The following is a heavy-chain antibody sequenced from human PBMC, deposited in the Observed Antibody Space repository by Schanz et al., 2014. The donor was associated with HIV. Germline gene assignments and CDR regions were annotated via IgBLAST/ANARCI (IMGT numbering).Heavy chain of an antibody. CDR1: GFTFSDYS. V-gene: IGHV3-30-3*01. J-gene: IGHJ6*02. Sequence: QVQLGQSGGGVVQPGRSLRLSCAASGFTFSDYSMHWVRQAPGKALEWVAVISHDGTNKFYAGSVKDRFTISRDNAKNTLYVQMNSLRAEDTAVYYCARGLGAPYYDFRSGYYKGVIYYGMDVWGQGTTVTVSS. CDR3: ARGLGAPYYDFRSGYYKGVIYYGMDV. CDR2: ISHDGTNK. D-gene: IGHD3-3*01.